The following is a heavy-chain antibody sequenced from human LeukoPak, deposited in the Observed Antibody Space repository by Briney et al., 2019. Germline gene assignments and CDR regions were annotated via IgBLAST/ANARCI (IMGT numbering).Heavy chain of an antibody. V-gene: IGHV3-48*01. Sequence: PGGSLRLSCAASGFTFRSYGMNWVRQVPGKGLEWVSYISSSSSTINYADSVKGRLTISRDNAKNSLYLQMNSLRAEDTAVYYCASSRYDSSGYYGIIGYWGQGTLVTVSS. CDR2: ISSSSSTI. CDR1: GFTFRSYG. J-gene: IGHJ4*02. D-gene: IGHD3-22*01. CDR3: ASSRYDSSGYYGIIGY.